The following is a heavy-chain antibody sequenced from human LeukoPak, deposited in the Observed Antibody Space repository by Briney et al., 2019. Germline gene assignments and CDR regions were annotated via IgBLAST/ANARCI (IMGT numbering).Heavy chain of an antibody. V-gene: IGHV3-23*01. Sequence: GGSLRLSCAASGFTFSSYTMSWVRQAPGKGLEWVSAISGSGGSTYYADSVKGRFTISRDNAKNTLYLQMNSLRAEDTAVYYCAKEGSQEGAFDIWGQGTMVTVSS. CDR1: GFTFSSYT. CDR2: ISGSGGST. J-gene: IGHJ3*02. CDR3: AKEGSQEGAFDI.